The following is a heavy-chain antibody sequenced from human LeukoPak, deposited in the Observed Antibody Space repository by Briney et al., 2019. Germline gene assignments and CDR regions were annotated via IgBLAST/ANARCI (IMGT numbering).Heavy chain of an antibody. D-gene: IGHD6-19*01. CDR2: ISSSGNTV. J-gene: IGHJ4*02. CDR1: GFTFKSFE. Sequence: GGSLRLSCAASGFTFKSFEMNWVRQAPGKGLEWLSYISSSGNTVYYADSVKGRFTISRNNAKNSVYLQMNSLRAEDTGVYFCARGLAVSSNYWGQGTLVTVSS. V-gene: IGHV3-48*03. CDR3: ARGLAVSSNY.